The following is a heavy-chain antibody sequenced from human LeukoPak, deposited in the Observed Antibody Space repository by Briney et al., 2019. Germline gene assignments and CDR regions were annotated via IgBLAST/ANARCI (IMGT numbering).Heavy chain of an antibody. CDR2: IYYSGST. CDR1: GGSISPYY. Sequence: PSETLSLTCTVSGGSISPYYWSWIRQTPGKGLEWIGYIYYSGSTNYNPSLKSRVTISVDTSKNQFSLKLSSVTAADTAVYYCARGALAVAVDYWGQGTLVTVSS. CDR3: ARGALAVAVDY. V-gene: IGHV4-59*12. D-gene: IGHD6-19*01. J-gene: IGHJ4*02.